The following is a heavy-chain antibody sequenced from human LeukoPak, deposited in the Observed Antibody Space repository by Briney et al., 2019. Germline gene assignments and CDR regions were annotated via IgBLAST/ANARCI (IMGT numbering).Heavy chain of an antibody. J-gene: IGHJ3*02. CDR2: IKQDGSEK. CDR3: ARLVVRGTLDAFDI. CDR1: GFTFSSYW. Sequence: GGSLRLSCAASGFTFSSYWMSWVRQAPGKGLEWVANIKQDGSEKYYVDSVKGRFTISRDNAKNSLYLQMNSLRAEDTAVYYCARLVVRGTLDAFDIWGQGTMVTVSS. V-gene: IGHV3-7*01. D-gene: IGHD3-10*01.